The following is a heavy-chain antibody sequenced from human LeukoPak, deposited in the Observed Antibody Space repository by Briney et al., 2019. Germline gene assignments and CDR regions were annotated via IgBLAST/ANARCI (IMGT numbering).Heavy chain of an antibody. V-gene: IGHV3-23*01. D-gene: IGHD1-26*01. Sequence: GGSLRLSCAASGFTFSSYAMSWARQAPGKGLEWVSAISGSGGSTYYADSVKGRLTISRGNSKNTLYLQMNSLRAEDTAVYYCAKLLLVGATNYMDVWGKGTTVTVSS. J-gene: IGHJ6*03. CDR2: ISGSGGST. CDR1: GFTFSSYA. CDR3: AKLLLVGATNYMDV.